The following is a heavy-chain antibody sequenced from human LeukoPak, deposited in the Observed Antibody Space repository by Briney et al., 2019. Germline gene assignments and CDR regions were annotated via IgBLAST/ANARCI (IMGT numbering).Heavy chain of an antibody. CDR2: IYSGGST. D-gene: IGHD3-16*01. J-gene: IGHJ4*02. V-gene: IGHV3-66*02. Sequence: PGGSLRLSCVVSGFTVSSNYMSWVRQAPGKGLEWVSVIYSGGSTYYADSVKGRFTISRDHSKNTLYLQINSLRAEDTAVYYCAREGGLVPALDYWGQGTLVTVSS. CDR1: GFTVSSNY. CDR3: AREGGLVPALDY.